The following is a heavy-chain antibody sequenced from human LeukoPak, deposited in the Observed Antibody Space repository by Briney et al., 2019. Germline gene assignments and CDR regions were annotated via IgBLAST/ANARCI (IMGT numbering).Heavy chain of an antibody. V-gene: IGHV5-10-1*01. J-gene: IGHJ4*02. CDR1: GYSFTSYW. D-gene: IGHD6-19*01. CDR3: ATYSSGWYRSTDY. CDR2: IDPSDSYT. Sequence: GESLKISCKGSGYSFTSYWISWVRQMPGKGLEWMGRIDPSDSYTNYSPSFQGHVTISADKSISTAYLQWSSLKASDTAMYYCATYSSGWYRSTDYWGQGTLVIVSS.